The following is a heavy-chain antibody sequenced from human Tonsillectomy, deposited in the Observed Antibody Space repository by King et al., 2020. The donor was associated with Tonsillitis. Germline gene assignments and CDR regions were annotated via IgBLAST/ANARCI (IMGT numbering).Heavy chain of an antibody. CDR2: IYYSGST. V-gene: IGHV4-59*01. D-gene: IGHD3-22*01. J-gene: IGHJ6*02. CDR3: ARDKVCSGYYCAYGMDV. CDR1: GGSISTYY. Sequence: VQLQESGPGLVKPSETLSLTCTVSGGSISTYYWSWIRQPPGKGLEWIGDIYYSGSTNYNPSLKSRVTISVDTSKNQFSLKLSSVTAADTAVYYCARDKVCSGYYCAYGMDVWGQGTTVTVSS.